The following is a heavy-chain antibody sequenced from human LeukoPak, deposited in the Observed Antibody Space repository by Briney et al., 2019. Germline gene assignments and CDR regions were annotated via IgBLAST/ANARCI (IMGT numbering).Heavy chain of an antibody. CDR1: GGPISSYY. V-gene: IGHV4-59*01. Sequence: SETLSLTCTVSGGPISSYYWSWIRQPPGKGLEWIGYIYYSGSTNYNPSLKSRVTISVDTSKNQFSLKLSSVTAADTAVYYCARGGIDAFDIWGQGTMVTVSS. CDR3: ARGGIDAFDI. D-gene: IGHD3-16*01. CDR2: IYYSGST. J-gene: IGHJ3*02.